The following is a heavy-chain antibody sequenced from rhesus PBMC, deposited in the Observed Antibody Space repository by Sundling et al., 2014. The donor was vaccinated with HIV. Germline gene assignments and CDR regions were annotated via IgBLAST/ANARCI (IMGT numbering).Heavy chain of an antibody. CDR1: GYALTTYN. Sequence: QVQLVQSGAEVKKPGASVKLSCKASGYALTTYNINWVRQAPGQGLEWMGWINPSNGKTGYAQKFQGRVSLTRDTSTNTVYLELSSLRSEDTAVYYCARGWIQQHLDFWGQGVLVTVSS. J-gene: IGHJ4*01. CDR3: ARGWIQQHLDF. CDR2: INPSNGKT. D-gene: IGHD5-12*01. V-gene: IGHV1-200*01.